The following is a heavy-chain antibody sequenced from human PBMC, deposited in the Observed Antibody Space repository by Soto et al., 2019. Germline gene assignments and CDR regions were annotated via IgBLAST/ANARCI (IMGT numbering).Heavy chain of an antibody. Sequence: PSETLSHTCTVPGGSVIIGTYYLSWIRQPPGKGLEWIGFIHYSGSTNYNPSLKSRVTMSVDTSKNQFSLKLTSVNAADTAVYYCTRGGDAYKNGHWGQGTLVTVSS. V-gene: IGHV4-61*01. D-gene: IGHD2-21*01. CDR3: TRGGDAYKNGH. CDR2: IHYSGST. J-gene: IGHJ4*02. CDR1: GGSVIIGTYY.